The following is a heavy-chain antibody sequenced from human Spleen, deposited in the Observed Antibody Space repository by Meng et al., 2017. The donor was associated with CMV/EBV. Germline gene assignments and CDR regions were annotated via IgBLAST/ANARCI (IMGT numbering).Heavy chain of an antibody. D-gene: IGHD3-22*01. CDR2: IYYSGST. CDR3: ARDRYYYDSSGYRIINFDY. CDR1: SSGGYY. Sequence: SSGGYYWSWIRQHPGKGLEWIGYIYYSGSTYYNPSLKSRVTISVDTSKNQFSLKLSSVTDADTAVYYCARDRYYYDSSGYRIINFDYWGQGTLVTVSS. J-gene: IGHJ4*02. V-gene: IGHV4-31*02.